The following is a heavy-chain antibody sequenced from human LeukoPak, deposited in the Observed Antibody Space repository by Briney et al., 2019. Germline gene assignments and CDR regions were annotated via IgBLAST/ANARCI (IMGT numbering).Heavy chain of an antibody. CDR2: IYPNSGGT. V-gene: IGHV1-2*04. Sequence: ASVKVSCKASGYTFTGYYMHWVRQAPGQGLEWMGWIYPNSGGTNYAQKFQGWVTMTRDTSISTAYMELSRLRSDDTAVYYCARGYSSGWYLDYWGQGTLVTVSS. D-gene: IGHD6-19*01. CDR3: ARGYSSGWYLDY. CDR1: GYTFTGYY. J-gene: IGHJ4*02.